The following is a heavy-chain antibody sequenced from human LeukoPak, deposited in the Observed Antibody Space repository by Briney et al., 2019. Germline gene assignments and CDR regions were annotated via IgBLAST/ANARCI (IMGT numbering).Heavy chain of an antibody. CDR1: GFTFSSYA. J-gene: IGHJ4*02. CDR3: AATYSGNWEFDY. Sequence: GGSLRLSCAASGFTFSSYAMYWVRQAPGKGLQWVATILYDGSNKYYVDSVKGRFTISRDNSKSTLSLQMNSLRAEDTALYYCAATYSGNWEFDYWGQGTLVTVSS. CDR2: ILYDGSNK. V-gene: IGHV3-30*04. D-gene: IGHD1-26*01.